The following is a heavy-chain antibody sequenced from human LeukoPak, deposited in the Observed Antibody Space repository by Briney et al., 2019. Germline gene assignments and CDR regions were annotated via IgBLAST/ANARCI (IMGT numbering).Heavy chain of an antibody. J-gene: IGHJ4*02. V-gene: IGHV3-30-3*01. Sequence: GGSLRLSCAASGFTFSSYAMHWVRQAPGKGLEWVAVISYDGSNKYYADSVKGRFTISRDNSKNTLYLQMNSLRAEDTAVYYCAYLGGGYLPFDYWGQGTLVTVSS. D-gene: IGHD3-16*01. CDR2: ISYDGSNK. CDR3: AYLGGGYLPFDY. CDR1: GFTFSSYA.